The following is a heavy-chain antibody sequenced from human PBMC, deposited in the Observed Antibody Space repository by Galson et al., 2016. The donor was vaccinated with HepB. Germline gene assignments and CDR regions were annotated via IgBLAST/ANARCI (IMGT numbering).Heavy chain of an antibody. CDR3: ARDKSSGYSDAFDM. J-gene: IGHJ3*02. V-gene: IGHV3-21*01. CDR1: GFTLSSYR. D-gene: IGHD3-22*01. CDR2: ISRGGTYQ. Sequence: LRLSCAASGFTLSSYRINWVRQAPGKGLEWVSSISRGGTYQYYADSVKGRFTISRDNAKNSLYLQMNSLRAEDTALYFCARDKSSGYSDAFDMWGQGTTVTVSS.